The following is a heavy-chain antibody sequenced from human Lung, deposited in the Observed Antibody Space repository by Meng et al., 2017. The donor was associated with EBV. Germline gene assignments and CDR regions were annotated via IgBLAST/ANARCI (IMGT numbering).Heavy chain of an antibody. Sequence: HVQLQDAGPGLVKPSTTLSLTRTVSGGFIRFGDYYWSWIRQSPGKGLEWIGYIYDSGSTSYNPSLMSRVTISVDTSRNQFSLKLTSVTAADTAVYYCAREYSSSSGLPGPWGQGTLVTVSS. CDR1: GGFIRFGDYY. CDR3: AREYSSSSGLPGP. V-gene: IGHV4-30-4*08. J-gene: IGHJ5*02. CDR2: IYDSGST. D-gene: IGHD6-6*01.